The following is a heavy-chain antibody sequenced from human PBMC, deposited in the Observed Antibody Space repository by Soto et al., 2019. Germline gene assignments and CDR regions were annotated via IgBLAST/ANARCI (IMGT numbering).Heavy chain of an antibody. D-gene: IGHD3-9*01. Sequence: SETLSLTCVVSGGSFSTYYYNWIRQSPGKGLEWIGEIKHSGSNNYSPSLKSRVTMSLDTSKNQFSLKLTSVTAADTAVYYCARGGSNDWQVAFDIWGQGTRVTVSS. V-gene: IGHV4-34*01. J-gene: IGHJ3*02. CDR2: IKHSGSN. CDR3: ARGGSNDWQVAFDI. CDR1: GGSFSTYY.